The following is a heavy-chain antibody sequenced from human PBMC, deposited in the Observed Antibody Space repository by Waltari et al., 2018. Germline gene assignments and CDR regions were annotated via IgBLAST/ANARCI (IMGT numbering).Heavy chain of an antibody. CDR3: ARGEVTMVRGFDP. CDR1: GFTVSSNY. J-gene: IGHJ5*02. CDR2: IYSGGST. V-gene: IGHV3-53*02. Sequence: EVQLVETGGGLIQPGGSLRLSCAASGFTVSSNYMSWVRQAPGKGLEWVSVIYSGGSTYDAESVKGRFTISRDNSKNTLYLQMNSLRAEDTAVYYCARGEVTMVRGFDPWGQGTLVTVSS. D-gene: IGHD3-10*01.